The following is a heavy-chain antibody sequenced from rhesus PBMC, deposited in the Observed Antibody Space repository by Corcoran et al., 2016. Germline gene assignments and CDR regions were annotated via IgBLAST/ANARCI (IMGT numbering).Heavy chain of an antibody. J-gene: IGHJ4*01. CDR1: GGSFSSYR. CDR3: ARPLWTGAFLFGY. CDR2: IKGNSGST. Sequence: QVQLQESGPGLVKPSETLSLTCAVSGGSFSSYRWSWFRQPPGKGPVWIGEIKGNSGSTNYNPSPKGRITISKYASKTQFSLKLSSVTAADPAVYYCARPLWTGAFLFGYWGQGVLVTVSS. V-gene: IGHV4-80*01. D-gene: IGHD3-3*01.